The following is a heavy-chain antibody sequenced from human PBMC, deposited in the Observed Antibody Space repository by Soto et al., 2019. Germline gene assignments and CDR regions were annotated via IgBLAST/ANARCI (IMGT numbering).Heavy chain of an antibody. D-gene: IGHD2-2*02. CDR3: AKGNRYCSSTSCYMYPVWYYYYGMDV. V-gene: IGHV3-23*01. Sequence: GGSRRLSCAASGFTFSSYAMSWVRQAPGKGLEWVSAISGSGGSTYYADSVKGRFTISRDKSKNTLYLQMNSLRAEDTAVYYCAKGNRYCSSTSCYMYPVWYYYYGMDVWGQGTTVTVSS. CDR1: GFTFSSYA. J-gene: IGHJ6*02. CDR2: ISGSGGST.